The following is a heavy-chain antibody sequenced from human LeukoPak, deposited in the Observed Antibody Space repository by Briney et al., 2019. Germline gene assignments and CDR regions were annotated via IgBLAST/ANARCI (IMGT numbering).Heavy chain of an antibody. CDR1: GYSISSGYY. CDR3: ARGVDSSGSNWFDP. V-gene: IGHV4-38-2*01. CDR2: IYHSGST. D-gene: IGHD3-22*01. Sequence: SETLSLTCAVSGYSISSGYYWGWIRQPPGKGLGWIGSIYHSGSTYYNPSLKSRVTISVDTSKNQFSLKLSSVTAADTAVYYCARGVDSSGSNWFDPWGQGTLVTVSS. J-gene: IGHJ5*02.